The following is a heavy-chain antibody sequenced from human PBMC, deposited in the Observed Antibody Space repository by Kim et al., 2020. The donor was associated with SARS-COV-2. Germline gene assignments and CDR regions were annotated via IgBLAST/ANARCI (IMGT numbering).Heavy chain of an antibody. Sequence: SVKVSCKASGDTFSNYAISWVRQAPGQGLEWMGGIIPIFGTPNYAQKFQDRVTMTADESTSTAYMELSSLRSEDTAVYYCASPIRGSWYEGHFWHWGQG. J-gene: IGHJ1*01. CDR3: ASPIRGSWYEGHFWH. V-gene: IGHV1-69*13. D-gene: IGHD6-13*01. CDR2: IIPIFGTP. CDR1: GDTFSNYA.